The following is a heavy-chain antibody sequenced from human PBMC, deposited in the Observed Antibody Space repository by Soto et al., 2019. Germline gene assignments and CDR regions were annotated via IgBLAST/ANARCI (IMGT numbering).Heavy chain of an antibody. Sequence: QVQLVQSGAEVKKPGSSVKVSCKASGGTFSSYAISWVRQAPGQGLEWMGGIIPIFGTANYEQKFQGRVTITADKSTSTAYMGLSSLRSEDTAVYYCARVGCSSTSCQRWYYYGMDVWGQGTTVTVSS. J-gene: IGHJ6*02. CDR2: IIPIFGTA. V-gene: IGHV1-69*06. D-gene: IGHD2-2*01. CDR3: ARVGCSSTSCQRWYYYGMDV. CDR1: GGTFSSYA.